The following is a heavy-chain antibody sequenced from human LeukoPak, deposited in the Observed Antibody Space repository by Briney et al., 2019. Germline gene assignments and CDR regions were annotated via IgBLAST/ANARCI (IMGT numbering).Heavy chain of an antibody. J-gene: IGHJ4*02. V-gene: IGHV3-64*01. D-gene: IGHD3-10*01. CDR1: GFTLSSYA. CDR3: ARDLGSYSYDY. CDR2: ISSNGRST. Sequence: GGSLRLSCAASGFTLSSYAMHWVRQAQGKGLENVSAISSNGRSTYYANSVKGRFTISRDNSKNTLYLQMGSLRAEDMAVYYCARDLGSYSYDYWGQGTLVTVSS.